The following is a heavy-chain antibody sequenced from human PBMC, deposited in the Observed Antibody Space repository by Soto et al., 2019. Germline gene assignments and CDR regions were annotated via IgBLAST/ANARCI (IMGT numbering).Heavy chain of an antibody. V-gene: IGHV1-3*04. D-gene: IGHD1-7*01. CDR2: INTGNGNT. J-gene: IGHJ5*02. CDR3: AINVNYFDP. Sequence: VQLVQSGAEVQKPGASVKVSCKASGYTFTRYAMLWVRQAPGQVLEWMVWINTGNGNTHYSQKFQGRVTFTRDASATTAYMELCSLSSEYTAVYYCAINVNYFDPWGQGPQDTDSS. CDR1: GYTFTRYA.